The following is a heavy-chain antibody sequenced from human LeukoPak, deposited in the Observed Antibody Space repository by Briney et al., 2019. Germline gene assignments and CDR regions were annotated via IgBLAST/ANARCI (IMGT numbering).Heavy chain of an antibody. D-gene: IGHD5-18*01. Sequence: GASVKVSCKASGYTFTGYYMHWVRQAPGQGLEWMGWINPNSGGTNYAQKFQGRVTMTRDTSISTAYMELSRLRSDDTAVYYCARDYGYEIQLWWGYFDYWGQGTLVTVSS. CDR1: GYTFTGYY. V-gene: IGHV1-2*02. J-gene: IGHJ4*02. CDR2: INPNSGGT. CDR3: ARDYGYEIQLWWGYFDY.